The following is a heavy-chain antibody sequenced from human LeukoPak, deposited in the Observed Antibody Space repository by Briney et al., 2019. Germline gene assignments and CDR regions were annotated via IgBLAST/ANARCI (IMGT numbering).Heavy chain of an antibody. D-gene: IGHD6-19*01. CDR2: IHSDGIAT. V-gene: IGHV3-74*01. Sequence: PGGSLRLSCAASGFTFTSYWMHWVRQAPGKGLVWVSRIHSDGIATSYADSVKGRFTISGDNAKNMVYLQMNSLRVEDTAVYYCARGGSGCFDYWGQGTLVTASS. CDR3: ARGGSGCFDY. J-gene: IGHJ4*02. CDR1: GFTFTSYW.